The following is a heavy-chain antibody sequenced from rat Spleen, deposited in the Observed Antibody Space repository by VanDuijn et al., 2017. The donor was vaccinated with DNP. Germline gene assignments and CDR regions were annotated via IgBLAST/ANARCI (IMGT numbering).Heavy chain of an antibody. CDR1: GFSFSDYY. D-gene: IGHD4-3*01. CDR2: IGISDGTT. CDR3: TSPVPSGHYVMDA. J-gene: IGHJ4*01. V-gene: IGHV5-25*01. Sequence: EVQLVESGGGLVQPGRSLKLSCAASGFSFSDYYMAWVRQAPTKGLEWVASIGISDGTTYYPDSVKGRFTISRDNSKNTLYLQMNSLRSEDTATYYCTSPVPSGHYVMDAWGQGTSVTVSS.